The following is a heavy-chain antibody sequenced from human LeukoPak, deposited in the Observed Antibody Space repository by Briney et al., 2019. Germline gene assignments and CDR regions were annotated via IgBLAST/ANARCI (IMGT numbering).Heavy chain of an antibody. CDR1: GFTFSSFA. J-gene: IGHJ4*02. CDR3: AKLGNFASGSYSD. Sequence: PGGSLRLSCAASGFTFSSFAMSWVRQAPGKGLEWVSGISDSGGYTYYADSVKGRFTISRDNSKNTLCLHMNSLRAEDTAVYYCAKLGNFASGSYSDWGQGTLVTVSS. V-gene: IGHV3-23*01. CDR2: ISDSGGYT. D-gene: IGHD3-10*01.